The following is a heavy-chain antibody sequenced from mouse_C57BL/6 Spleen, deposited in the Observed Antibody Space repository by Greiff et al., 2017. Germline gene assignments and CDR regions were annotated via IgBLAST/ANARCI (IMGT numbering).Heavy chain of an antibody. CDR2: IWSGGST. CDR1: GFSLTSYG. Sequence: QVQLQQSGPGLVQPSQSLSITCTVSGFSLTSYGVHWVRQSPGKGLEWLGVIWSGGSTDYNAAFISRLSISKDNSKSQVFFKMNSLQADDTAIYYCARNWDTTVVAHFDYWGQGTTLTVSS. CDR3: ARNWDTTVVAHFDY. D-gene: IGHD1-1*01. J-gene: IGHJ2*01. V-gene: IGHV2-2*01.